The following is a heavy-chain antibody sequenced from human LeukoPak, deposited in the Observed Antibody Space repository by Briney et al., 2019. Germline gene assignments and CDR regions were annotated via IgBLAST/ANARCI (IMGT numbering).Heavy chain of an antibody. V-gene: IGHV4-59*12. J-gene: IGHJ6*03. CDR2: IYYSGST. D-gene: IGHD2-2*01. CDR1: GGSISSYY. CDR3: ARDDYTAVPAAMSYYYYYMDV. Sequence: ASETLSLTCTVSGGSISSYYWSWIRQPPGKGLEWIGYIYYSGSTNYNPSLKSRVTISVDTSKNQFSLKLSSVTAADTAVYYCARDDYTAVPAAMSYYYYYMDVWGKGTTVTVSS.